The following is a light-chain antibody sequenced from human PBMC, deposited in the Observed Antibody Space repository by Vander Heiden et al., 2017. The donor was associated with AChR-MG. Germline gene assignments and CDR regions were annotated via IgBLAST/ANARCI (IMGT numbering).Light chain of an antibody. J-gene: IGKJ1*01. CDR2: AAS. CDR1: QGISSY. CDR3: QKYNSVPLT. V-gene: IGKV1-27*01. Sequence: DIQMTQSPSSLSASVGDRVTITCRASQGISSYLAWYQHKPGKVPKLLIYAASTLQSGVPSRFSGSGSGTDFTLTISSLQPEDVATYYCQKYNSVPLTFGQGTKAEIK.